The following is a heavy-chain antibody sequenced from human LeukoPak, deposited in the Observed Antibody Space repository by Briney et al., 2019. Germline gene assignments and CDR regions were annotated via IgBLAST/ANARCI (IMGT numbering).Heavy chain of an antibody. J-gene: IGHJ4*02. D-gene: IGHD4-17*01. V-gene: IGHV3-7*01. Sequence: PGGSLRLSCAASGFTFSRSWMIWARQAPGKGLEWVANINQDGGQKYYLDSVKGRFTISRDNADNSLYLQMDGLRAEDTAVYYCATNTRAYAVLLAYWGQGTLVTVSS. CDR1: GFTFSRSW. CDR2: INQDGGQK. CDR3: ATNTRAYAVLLAY.